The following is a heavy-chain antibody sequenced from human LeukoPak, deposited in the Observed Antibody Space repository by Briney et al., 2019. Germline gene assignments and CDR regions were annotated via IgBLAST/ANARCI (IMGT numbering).Heavy chain of an antibody. V-gene: IGHV3-23*01. CDR1: GFTFSSYA. D-gene: IGHD2-15*01. J-gene: IGHJ6*02. Sequence: GSLRLSCAASGFTFSSYAMSWVRQAPGKGLEWVSAISGSGGSTYYADSVKGRFTISRDNSKNTLYLQMNSLRAEDTAVYYCAKAPRPRYCSGGSCYKTAYYYGMDVWGQGTTVTVSS. CDR2: ISGSGGST. CDR3: AKAPRPRYCSGGSCYKTAYYYGMDV.